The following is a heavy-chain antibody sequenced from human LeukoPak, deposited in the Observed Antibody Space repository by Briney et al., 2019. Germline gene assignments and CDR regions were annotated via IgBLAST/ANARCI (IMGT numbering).Heavy chain of an antibody. D-gene: IGHD3-3*01. CDR3: AKFSEGLLPFDY. J-gene: IGHJ4*02. CDR2: INWNGGST. V-gene: IGHV3-20*04. CDR1: GFTFDDYG. Sequence: GGSLRLSCAASGFTFDDYGMSWVRQAPGKGLEWVSGINWNGGSTGYADSVKGRFTISRDNAKNSLYLQMNSLRAEDTALYYCAKFSEGLLPFDYWGQGTLVTVSS.